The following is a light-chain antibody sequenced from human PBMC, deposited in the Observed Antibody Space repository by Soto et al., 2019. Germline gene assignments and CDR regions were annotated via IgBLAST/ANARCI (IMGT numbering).Light chain of an antibody. CDR3: QQYCSFPRT. Sequence: EIVLTQSPGTLSLSPGERATLSCRASQTITNNYLAWYQQKPGQAPRLLFYVTSNRATGIPDRFSGSGSGTDFTLTISRLEPEDFAVYYCQQYCSFPRTFGQGTKVEIK. CDR2: VTS. V-gene: IGKV3-20*01. J-gene: IGKJ1*01. CDR1: QTITNNY.